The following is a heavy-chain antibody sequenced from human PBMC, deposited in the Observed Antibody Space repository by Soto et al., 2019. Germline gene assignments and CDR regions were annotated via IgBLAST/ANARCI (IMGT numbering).Heavy chain of an antibody. CDR2: ISYDGSNK. J-gene: IGHJ5*02. CDR1: GFTFSSYS. Sequence: GGSLRLSCAASGFTFSSYSMNWVRQAPGKGMEWVAVISYDGSNKYYADSVKGRFTISRDNSKNTLYLQMNSLRAVDTAVYYGAAAAPLYNWFDPWGQGTLVTVSS. D-gene: IGHD6-13*01. V-gene: IGHV3-30*03. CDR3: AAAAPLYNWFDP.